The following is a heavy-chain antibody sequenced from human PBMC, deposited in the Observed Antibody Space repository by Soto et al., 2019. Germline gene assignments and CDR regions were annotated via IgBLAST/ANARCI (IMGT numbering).Heavy chain of an antibody. V-gene: IGHV3-30*18. D-gene: IGHD5-12*01. Sequence: GGSLRLSCTTSGFIFSSYAMHWVRQAPGKGLEWVAVISHDAYSKYHTDSVRGRFTISRDDSKNTLYLQMNSLRPEDTAVYYCAKSLLRFNLGWYYMDHWGQGIPVTVSS. CDR3: AKSLLRFNLGWYYMDH. CDR2: ISHDAYSK. CDR1: GFIFSSYA. J-gene: IGHJ4*02.